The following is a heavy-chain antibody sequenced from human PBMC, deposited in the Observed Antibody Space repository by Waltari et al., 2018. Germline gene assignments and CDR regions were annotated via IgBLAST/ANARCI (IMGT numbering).Heavy chain of an antibody. V-gene: IGHV4-30-2*01. CDR3: ARYDHRWLQLDY. J-gene: IGHJ4*02. D-gene: IGHD5-12*01. CDR1: GGSISSGGYP. Sequence: QLPLQESGSGLVKPSQPLSLTCAVSGGSISSGGYPWSWIRQPPGKGLEWIGYIYHSGSTYYNPSLKSRVTISVDRSKNQFSLKLSSVTAADTAVYYCARYDHRWLQLDYWGQGTLVTVSS. CDR2: IYHSGST.